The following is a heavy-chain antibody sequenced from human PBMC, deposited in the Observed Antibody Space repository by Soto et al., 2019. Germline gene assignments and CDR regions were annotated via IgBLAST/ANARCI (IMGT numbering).Heavy chain of an antibody. D-gene: IGHD6-19*01. CDR2: IYHSGST. CDR3: GAKNHRFSSGWYR. Sequence: QVQLQESGPGLVKPSGTLSLTCAVSGGSISSSNWWSWVRQPPGKGLEWIGEIYHSGSTNYNPSLRRRAXXSXHXXMNQFSLKLSSVTAADTAVYYCGAKNHRFSSGWYRWGRAPLVTVSS. J-gene: IGHJ5*02. V-gene: IGHV4-4*02. CDR1: GGSISSSNW.